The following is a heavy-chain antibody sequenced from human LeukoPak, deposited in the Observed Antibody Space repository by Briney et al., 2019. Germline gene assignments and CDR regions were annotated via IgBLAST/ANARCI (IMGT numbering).Heavy chain of an antibody. V-gene: IGHV1-69*04. CDR3: ARGPSSLSFGMDV. CDR1: GATFSSYA. J-gene: IGHJ6*02. D-gene: IGHD6-6*01. Sequence: SVKLSCRASGATFSSYAISWGRQAPGQGLEWMGMIIPIVGVANYSQTVQGRVTITADKSTSTAYMKLSSLRSEDTAVYHCARGPSSLSFGMDVWGQGTTVTVSS. CDR2: IIPIVGVA.